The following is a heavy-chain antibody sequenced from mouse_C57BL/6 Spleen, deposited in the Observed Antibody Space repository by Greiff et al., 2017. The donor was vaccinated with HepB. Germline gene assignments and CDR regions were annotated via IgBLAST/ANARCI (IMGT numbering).Heavy chain of an antibody. CDR2: IDPSDSYT. J-gene: IGHJ2*01. Sequence: QVQLQQPGAELVKPGASVKLSCKASGYTFTSYWMQWVKQRPGQGLEWIGEIDPSDSYTNYNQKFKGKATLTVDTSSSTAYMQLSSLTSEDSAVYYCAREGITTVAGGYFDYWGQGTTLTVSS. D-gene: IGHD1-1*01. CDR1: GYTFTSYW. CDR3: AREGITTVAGGYFDY. V-gene: IGHV1-50*01.